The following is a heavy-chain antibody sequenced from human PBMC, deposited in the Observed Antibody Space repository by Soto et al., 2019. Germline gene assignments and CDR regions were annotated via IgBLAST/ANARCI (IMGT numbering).Heavy chain of an antibody. CDR2: TYYRSKWYN. Sequence: SQTLSLTCAISGDSVSSNSAAWNWIRQSPSRGLEWLGRTYYRSKWYNDYAVSVKSRITINPDTSKNQFSLQLNSVTPEDTAVYYCARELLFLEWLSAPYGMDVWGQGTTVTVSS. D-gene: IGHD3-3*01. V-gene: IGHV6-1*01. J-gene: IGHJ6*02. CDR3: ARELLFLEWLSAPYGMDV. CDR1: GDSVSSNSAA.